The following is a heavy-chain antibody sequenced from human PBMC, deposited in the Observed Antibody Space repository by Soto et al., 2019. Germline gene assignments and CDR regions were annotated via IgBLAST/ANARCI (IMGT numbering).Heavy chain of an antibody. CDR3: ATLPPRIVVVVLPIPS. Sequence: QVQLQQSGPRLARPSGTLSLTCVVSGGSISSTNWWTWVRQTPGKGLEWIGEIYHTGSTKYTPSLKNRVTLSLDKSNNQSSLNLKSVTAADTAVYYCATLPPRIVVVVLPIPSWGQVTLVTVSS. CDR1: GGSISSTNW. J-gene: IGHJ4*02. D-gene: IGHD2-15*01. V-gene: IGHV4-4*02. CDR2: IYHTGST.